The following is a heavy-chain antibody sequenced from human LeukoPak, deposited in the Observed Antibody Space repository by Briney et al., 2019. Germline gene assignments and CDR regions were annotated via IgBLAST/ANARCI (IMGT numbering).Heavy chain of an antibody. CDR1: GLSFSTYD. J-gene: IGHJ6*03. Sequence: SGGSLRLSCAASGLSFSTYDMTWVRQAPGKGLEWVSYIGSSTRTMYYADSVKGRFTISRDNSKNTLYLQMNSLRAEDTAVYYCAKAIKYYYYYMDVWGKGTTVTVSS. V-gene: IGHV3-48*01. CDR2: IGSSTRTM. D-gene: IGHD2-21*01. CDR3: AKAIKYYYYYMDV.